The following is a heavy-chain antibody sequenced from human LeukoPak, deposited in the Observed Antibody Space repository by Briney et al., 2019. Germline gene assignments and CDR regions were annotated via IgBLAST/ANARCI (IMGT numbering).Heavy chain of an antibody. J-gene: IGHJ4*02. Sequence: GGSLRLSCAASGFTFNSYGMHWVRQAPGKGLEWVAFIQYDGSNKFYADSLKGRFTISRDNSKNTLYLQMNSLRAEDTAVYYCAKEHYDFWSGYLYYFDYWGQGTLVTVSS. CDR3: AKEHYDFWSGYLYYFDY. D-gene: IGHD3-3*01. V-gene: IGHV3-30*02. CDR1: GFTFNSYG. CDR2: IQYDGSNK.